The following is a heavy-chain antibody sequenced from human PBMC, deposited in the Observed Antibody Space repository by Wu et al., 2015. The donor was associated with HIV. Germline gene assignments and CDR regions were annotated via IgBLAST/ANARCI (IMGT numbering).Heavy chain of an antibody. J-gene: IGHJ6*02. Sequence: QVQLVQSGAEVKKPGSSVKVSCKASGGTFSSYAISWVRQAPGQGLEWMGGIIPIFGTANYAQKFQGRVTITTDESTSTAYMELSSLRSEDTAVYYCARGPYYYGSGSYPYYYYGMDVWGQGTTGHRLL. CDR1: GGTFSSYA. V-gene: IGHV1-69*05. CDR3: ARGPYYYGSGSYPYYYYGMDV. D-gene: IGHD3-10*01. CDR2: IIPIFGTA.